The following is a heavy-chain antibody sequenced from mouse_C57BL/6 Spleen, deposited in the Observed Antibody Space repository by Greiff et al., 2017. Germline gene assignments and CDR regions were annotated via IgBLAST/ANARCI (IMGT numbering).Heavy chain of an antibody. J-gene: IGHJ3*01. V-gene: IGHV1-64*01. CDR1: GYTFTSYW. D-gene: IGHD1-1*01. Sequence: QVQLQQPGAELVKPGASVKLSCKASGYTFTSYWMHWVKQRPGQGLEWIGMIHPNSGSTNYNEKFKSKATLTIDKSSTTAYMQLSSLTSEDSAVYYCASLYYYGPFAYWGQGTLVTVSA. CDR2: IHPNSGST. CDR3: ASLYYYGPFAY.